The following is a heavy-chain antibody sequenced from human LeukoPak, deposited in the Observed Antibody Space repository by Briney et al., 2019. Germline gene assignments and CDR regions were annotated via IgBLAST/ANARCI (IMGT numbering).Heavy chain of an antibody. J-gene: IGHJ6*03. V-gene: IGHV4-59*12. CDR1: GGSISSYY. Sequence: SETLSLTCTVSGGSISSYYWSWIRQPPGKGLEWIGYIYYSGSTKYNFSLKSRVTISVDTSKNQFSLKLSSVTAADTAVYYCARAVRGNLFYYYYYMDVWGKGTTVTVSS. D-gene: IGHD3-10*01. CDR2: IYYSGST. CDR3: ARAVRGNLFYYYYYMDV.